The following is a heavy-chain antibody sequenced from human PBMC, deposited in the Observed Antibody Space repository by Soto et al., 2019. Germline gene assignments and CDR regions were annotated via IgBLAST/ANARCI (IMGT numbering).Heavy chain of an antibody. CDR1: GGSISNYY. Sequence: QVQLQESGPGLVKPSETLSLSCTVSGGSISNYYWIWIRQPPGKGLEWIGYIYHTGYTNYNPSLKCRVTISVDTSENQVSLKLISVSAADTAVYYCAGVSNEYSGNGAFDFWGQGTLVTVSS. J-gene: IGHJ4*02. CDR3: AGVSNEYSGNGAFDF. V-gene: IGHV4-59*01. CDR2: IYHTGYT. D-gene: IGHD4-4*01.